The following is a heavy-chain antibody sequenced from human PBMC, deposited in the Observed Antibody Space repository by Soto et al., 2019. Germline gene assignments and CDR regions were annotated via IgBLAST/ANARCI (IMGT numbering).Heavy chain of an antibody. CDR2: ISDDGGNK. CDR1: GFTFSSYW. Sequence: GGSLRLSCAASGFTFSSYWMSWVRQAPGKGLEWVAVISDDGGNKYYADAVKGRFTISRDNSKSTLYLQMNSLRAEDTAVYYCGKGRSYYYYYGVDVWGQGTTVTVSS. CDR3: GKGRSYYYYYGVDV. D-gene: IGHD1-26*01. J-gene: IGHJ6*02. V-gene: IGHV3-30*18.